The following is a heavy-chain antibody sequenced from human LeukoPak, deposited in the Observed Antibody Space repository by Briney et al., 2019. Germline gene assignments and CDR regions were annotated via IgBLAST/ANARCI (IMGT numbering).Heavy chain of an antibody. J-gene: IGHJ4*02. D-gene: IGHD6-13*01. V-gene: IGHV4-4*07. Sequence: SETLSLTCTVSGGSISSYYWSWIRQPAGKGLEWIGRVYTTGSTNYNPSLKSRVTMSVDTSKNQFSLKLSSVTAADAAVYYCARQLAAAGTAGFDYWGQGTLVTVSS. CDR3: ARQLAAAGTAGFDY. CDR2: VYTTGST. CDR1: GGSISSYY.